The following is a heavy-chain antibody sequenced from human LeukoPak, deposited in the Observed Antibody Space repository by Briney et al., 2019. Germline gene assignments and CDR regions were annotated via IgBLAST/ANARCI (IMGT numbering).Heavy chain of an antibody. CDR1: GGSISSYY. Sequence: LSETLSLTCTVSGGSISSYYWSWIRQPPGKGLEWIGYIYYSGGTNYNPSLKSRVTISVDTSKNQFSLKLSSVTAADTAVYYCAFTYDFWSGYSYWGQGTLVTVSS. CDR2: IYYSGGT. V-gene: IGHV4-59*01. D-gene: IGHD3-3*01. J-gene: IGHJ4*02. CDR3: AFTYDFWSGYSY.